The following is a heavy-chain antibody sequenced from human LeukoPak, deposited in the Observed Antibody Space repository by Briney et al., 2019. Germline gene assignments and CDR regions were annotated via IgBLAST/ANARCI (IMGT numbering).Heavy chain of an antibody. CDR3: ARDRGFDGYNYHVGWFDP. CDR2: IYYSGST. CDR1: GGSISSSSYY. J-gene: IGHJ5*02. Sequence: PSETLSLTCTVSGGSISSSSYYWGWIRQPPGKGLEWIGSIYYSGSTYYNPSLKSRVTISVDTSKNQFSLKLSSVTAADTAVYYCARDRGFDGYNYHVGWFDPWGQGTLVTVSS. V-gene: IGHV4-39*07. D-gene: IGHD5-24*01.